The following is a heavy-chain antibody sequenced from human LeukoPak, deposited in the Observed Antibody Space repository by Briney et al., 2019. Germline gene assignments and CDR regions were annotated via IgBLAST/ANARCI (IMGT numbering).Heavy chain of an antibody. Sequence: SETLSLTCTVSGGSLSSYYRSWIRQPPGKGLEWIGYIYYSGSTNYNPSLKSRVTISVDTSKDQFSLKLSSVTAADTAVYYCARVSSSWTRDFDYWGQGTLVTVSS. V-gene: IGHV4-59*01. D-gene: IGHD6-13*01. CDR3: ARVSSSWTRDFDY. CDR1: GGSLSSYY. CDR2: IYYSGST. J-gene: IGHJ4*02.